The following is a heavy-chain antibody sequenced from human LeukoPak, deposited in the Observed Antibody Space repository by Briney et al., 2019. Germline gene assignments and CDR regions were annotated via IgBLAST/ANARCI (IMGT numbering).Heavy chain of an antibody. CDR1: GGSFSGYY. CDR2: INHSGST. J-gene: IGHJ4*02. Sequence: SETLSLTCAVYGGSFSGYYWSWIRQPPGKGLEWIGEINHSGSTNYNPSLKSRVTISVDTSKNQFSLKLSSVTAADTAVYYCAREGWFGARGIVDYWGQGTLVTVSS. V-gene: IGHV4-34*01. CDR3: AREGWFGARGIVDY. D-gene: IGHD3-10*01.